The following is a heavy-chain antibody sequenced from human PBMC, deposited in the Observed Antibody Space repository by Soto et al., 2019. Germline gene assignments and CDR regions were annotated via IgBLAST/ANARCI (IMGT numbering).Heavy chain of an antibody. V-gene: IGHV1-69*11. CDR2: IIPVLGAA. Sequence: QVQLVQSGAEVKKPGSSVKVSCKASGGTFTNYAISWVRQAPGQGLECMGGIIPVLGAANYAQNFQGRVTITADESTRTVYMVLSSLRSEDTAVYYCARVEAGAYYQVYYGMDVWGQGTTVTVS. CDR3: ARVEAGAYYQVYYGMDV. D-gene: IGHD3-22*01. J-gene: IGHJ6*02. CDR1: GGTFTNYA.